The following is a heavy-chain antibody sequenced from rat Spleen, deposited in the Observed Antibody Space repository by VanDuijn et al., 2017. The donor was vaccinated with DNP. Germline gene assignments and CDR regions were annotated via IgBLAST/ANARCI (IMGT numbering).Heavy chain of an antibody. CDR1: GFTFSYYG. CDR3: ARPGSGWFAY. J-gene: IGHJ3*01. D-gene: IGHD5-1*01. Sequence: VQLVESGGGLVQPGRSLKLSCAASGFTFSYYGMAWVRKAPTKGREWFATISTSGGDTYYRDSVKGRFTISRDNAKSTLYLQMNSLRSENMATYYCARPGSGWFAYWGQGTLVTVSS. CDR2: ISTSGGDT. V-gene: IGHV5S13*01.